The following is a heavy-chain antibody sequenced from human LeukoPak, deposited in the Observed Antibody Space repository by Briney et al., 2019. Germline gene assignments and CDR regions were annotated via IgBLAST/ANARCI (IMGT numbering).Heavy chain of an antibody. J-gene: IGHJ4*02. V-gene: IGHV3-23*01. CDR1: GFTFSNYA. CDR3: AREAYDSSGYYPDY. D-gene: IGHD3-22*01. Sequence: GGSLRLSCAASGFTFSNYAMSWVRQAPGKGLEWVSDISGSGDSTNYADSVKGRFTISRDNSKNTLYLQMNSLRAEDTAVYYCAREAYDSSGYYPDYWGQGTLVTVSS. CDR2: ISGSGDST.